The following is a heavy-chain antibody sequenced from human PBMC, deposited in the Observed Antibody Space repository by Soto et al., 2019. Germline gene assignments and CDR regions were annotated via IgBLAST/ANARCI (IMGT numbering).Heavy chain of an antibody. V-gene: IGHV4-59*01. J-gene: IGHJ5*02. Sequence: PSETLSLTCTVSGGSISSYYWSWIRQPPGKGLEWIGYIYYSGSTNYNPSLKSRVTISVDTSKNQFSLKLSSVTAADTAVYYCARGVNRPGIAAAGTWFDPWGQGTLVTVSS. CDR1: GGSISSYY. D-gene: IGHD6-13*01. CDR3: ARGVNRPGIAAAGTWFDP. CDR2: IYYSGST.